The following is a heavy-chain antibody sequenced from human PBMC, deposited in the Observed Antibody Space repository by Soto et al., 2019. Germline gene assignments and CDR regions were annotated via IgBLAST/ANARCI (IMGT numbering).Heavy chain of an antibody. CDR2: IYYSGST. Sequence: QVQLQESGPGLVKPSETLSLTCTVSGGSISSYYWSWIRQPPGKGLEWFGYIYYSGSTNYNPSLKSRVTISVDTSKNQFSLKLSSVTAADTAVYYCATGGYCSSTSCYAGWFDPWGQGTLVTVSS. CDR3: ATGGYCSSTSCYAGWFDP. V-gene: IGHV4-59*01. CDR1: GGSISSYY. J-gene: IGHJ5*02. D-gene: IGHD2-2*01.